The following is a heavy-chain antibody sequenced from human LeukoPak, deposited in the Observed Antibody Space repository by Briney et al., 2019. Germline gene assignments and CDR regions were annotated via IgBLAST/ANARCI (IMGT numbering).Heavy chain of an antibody. CDR1: GFTFNSYA. D-gene: IGHD3-16*01. CDR2: MSGSGGST. J-gene: IGHJ4*02. V-gene: IGHV3-23*01. CDR3: AKDAGEYFDY. Sequence: QSGGSLRLSCAASGFTFNSYAMSWVRQAPGKGLEWVSAMSGSGGSTYYADSVKGRFTISRDTSKNMLYLQMNSLRAEDTAVYYCAKDAGEYFDYWGQGTLVTVSS.